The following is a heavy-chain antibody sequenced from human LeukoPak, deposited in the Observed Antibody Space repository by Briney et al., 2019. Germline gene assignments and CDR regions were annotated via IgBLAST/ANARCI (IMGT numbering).Heavy chain of an antibody. D-gene: IGHD1-26*01. V-gene: IGHV3-21*01. CDR2: IGSSSSHI. CDR1: GFTFSSYS. Sequence: GGSLRLSSAASGFTFSSYSMNWVRQTPGKGLEWVSSIGSSSSHIYYADSVKGRFTISRDNAKNSLYLQMNSLRAEDTAVYYCGRVGSGVTREDTLDIWGQGTMVTVSS. CDR3: GRVGSGVTREDTLDI. J-gene: IGHJ3*02.